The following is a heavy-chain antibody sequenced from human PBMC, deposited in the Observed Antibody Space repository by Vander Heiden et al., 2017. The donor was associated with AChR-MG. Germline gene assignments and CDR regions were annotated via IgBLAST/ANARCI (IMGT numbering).Heavy chain of an antibody. J-gene: IGHJ6*03. V-gene: IGHV1-24*01. D-gene: IGHD1-26*01. CDR2: FDPEEGET. CDR1: GYTFPELP. Sequence: QVQVVQSGAEVRKPGASVKVSCKVAGYTFPELPIHWVRQAPGKGLEWMGGFDPEEGETLYAQKFQGRVTMTEDTATNTGYMELSSLRSEDTAVYYCAIRGGFNILNNDYYYHQLDVWGGGTTVTVSS. CDR3: AIRGGFNILNNDYYYHQLDV.